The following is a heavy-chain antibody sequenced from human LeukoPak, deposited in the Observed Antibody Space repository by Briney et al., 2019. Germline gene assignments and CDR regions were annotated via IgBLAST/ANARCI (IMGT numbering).Heavy chain of an antibody. Sequence: GGSLRLSCAASGFTFSGYSMNWVRQAPGKGLEWVSSISRSATYLYYADSLQGRFTVSRDDAKSSLYLQMNSLSAEDTAVYYCARHVYISGWGAFDIWGQGTMVTVSS. J-gene: IGHJ3*02. V-gene: IGHV3-21*01. CDR3: ARHVYISGWGAFDI. CDR1: GFTFSGYS. D-gene: IGHD6-19*01. CDR2: ISRSATYL.